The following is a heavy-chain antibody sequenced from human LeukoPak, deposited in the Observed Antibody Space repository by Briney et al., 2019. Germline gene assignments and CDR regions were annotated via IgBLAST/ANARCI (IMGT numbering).Heavy chain of an antibody. CDR2: FDPEDGET. CDR3: ATARRQKGPSYDSSGYYVPADFQH. CDR1: GYTLTELS. V-gene: IGHV1-24*01. D-gene: IGHD3-22*01. J-gene: IGHJ1*01. Sequence: ASVKVSCKVSGYTLTELSMHWVRQAPGKGLEWMGGFDPEDGETIYAQKFQGRVTMTEDTSTDTAYMELSSLRSEDTAVYYCATARRQKGPSYDSSGYYVPADFQHWGQGTLVTVSS.